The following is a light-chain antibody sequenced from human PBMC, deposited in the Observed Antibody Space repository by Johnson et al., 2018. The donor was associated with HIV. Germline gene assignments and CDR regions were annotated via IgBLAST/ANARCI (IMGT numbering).Light chain of an antibody. Sequence: QSVLTQPPSVSAAPGQKVTISCSGSSSNIGNNYVSWYQQLPGTAPKLLIYDNNKRPSGIPDRFPGSKSGTSATLGITGLQTGDEADYYCGTWDSRLSAYVFGTGTRVSVL. J-gene: IGLJ1*01. CDR3: GTWDSRLSAYV. CDR2: DNN. CDR1: SSNIGNNY. V-gene: IGLV1-51*01.